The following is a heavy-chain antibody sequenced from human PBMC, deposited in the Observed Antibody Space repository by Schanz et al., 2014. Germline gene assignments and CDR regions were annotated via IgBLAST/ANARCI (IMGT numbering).Heavy chain of an antibody. CDR3: ARAKRFGDMDV. J-gene: IGHJ6*02. D-gene: IGHD3-10*01. CDR1: GYTFTSYG. V-gene: IGHV1-18*01. Sequence: QVQMVQSGAEVKKPGASVKVSCKASGYTFTSYGINWVRQAPGQGLEWMGWISAYNGNTNYAQKLQGRVTMTRDTSTSTVYMELSSLRSEDTAVYYCARAKRFGDMDVWGQGTTVTVSS. CDR2: ISAYNGNT.